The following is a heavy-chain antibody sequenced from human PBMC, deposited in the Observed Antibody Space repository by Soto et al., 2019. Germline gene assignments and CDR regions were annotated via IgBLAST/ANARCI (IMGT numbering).Heavy chain of an antibody. V-gene: IGHV3-23*01. D-gene: IGHD7-27*01. Sequence: EVQLLESGGGLVQPGGSLRLSCAASGFTFSSYAMSWVRQAPGKGLEWVSAISGTSGSTYYADSVRGRFTISRDNSKDTLSLQMNSLGAEDTALYYCAKRRGDGYFDLWGRGTLVTVSS. J-gene: IGHJ2*01. CDR3: AKRRGDGYFDL. CDR2: ISGTSGST. CDR1: GFTFSSYA.